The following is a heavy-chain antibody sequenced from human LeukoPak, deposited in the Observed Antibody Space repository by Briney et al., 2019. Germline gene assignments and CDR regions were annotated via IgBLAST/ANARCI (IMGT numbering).Heavy chain of an antibody. V-gene: IGHV3-33*01. D-gene: IGHD3-10*01. Sequence: GGSLRLSCAASGFTFSSYGMHWVRQAPGKGLEWVAVIWYDGSNKYYADSVKGRFTISRDNSKNTPYLQMNSLRAEDTAVYYCARDPVRGVLVGHFDYWGQGTLVTVSS. CDR3: ARDPVRGVLVGHFDY. CDR1: GFTFSSYG. J-gene: IGHJ4*02. CDR2: IWYDGSNK.